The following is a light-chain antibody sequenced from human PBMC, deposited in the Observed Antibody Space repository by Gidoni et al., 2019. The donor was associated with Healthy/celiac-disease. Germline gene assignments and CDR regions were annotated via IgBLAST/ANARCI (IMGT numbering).Light chain of an antibody. CDR2: EVI. J-gene: IGLJ2*01. Sequence: QSALTQPPSASGSPGLSATISCTGTSSDVGGYNYVSWYQQHPGKPPKLMIYEVIKRPSGVPDRFSGSKSGNAASLTVSGLQAEDEADYYYSSYAGSNNLVFGGGTKLTVL. V-gene: IGLV2-8*01. CDR3: SSYAGSNNLV. CDR1: SSDVGGYNY.